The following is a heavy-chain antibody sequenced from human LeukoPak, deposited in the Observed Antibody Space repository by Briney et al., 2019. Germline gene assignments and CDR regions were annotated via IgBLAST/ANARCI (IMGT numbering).Heavy chain of an antibody. Sequence: SETLSLTCTVSGGSISSSSYYWGWIRQPPGKGLEWIGSIYYSGSTYYNPSLKSRVTISVDTSKNQFSLKLSSVTAADTAVYYCAREQETYYGDEPNYWGQGTLVTASS. J-gene: IGHJ4*02. CDR3: AREQETYYGDEPNY. CDR1: GGSISSSSYY. V-gene: IGHV4-39*07. CDR2: IYYSGST. D-gene: IGHD4-17*01.